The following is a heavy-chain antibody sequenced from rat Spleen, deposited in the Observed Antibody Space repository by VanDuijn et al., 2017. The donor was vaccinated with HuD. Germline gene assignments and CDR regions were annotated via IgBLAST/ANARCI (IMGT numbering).Heavy chain of an antibody. V-gene: IGHV5-17*01. J-gene: IGHJ2*01. CDR1: GFTFSDYA. CDR2: IIYDGSST. D-gene: IGHD3-7*01. CDR3: ARQQKWEYYFDY. Sequence: EVQLVESGGGLVQPGRSLKFSCAASGFTFSDYAMAWVRQAPKKGLEWVATIIYDGSSTYYRDSVKGRFTISRDNAKSTLYLQMDSLRSEDTATYYCARQQKWEYYFDYWGQGVMVTVSS.